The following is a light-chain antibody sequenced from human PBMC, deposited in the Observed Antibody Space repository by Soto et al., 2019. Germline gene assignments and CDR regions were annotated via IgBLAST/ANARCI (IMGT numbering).Light chain of an antibody. CDR1: QSVSSN. CDR3: QQYNNWPPLT. V-gene: IGKV3-15*01. J-gene: IGKJ4*01. CDR2: GES. Sequence: EIVMTQSPATLSVSPGERATLFCRASQSVSSNLAWHQQKPGQAPRLLVYGESTRATGIPARFSGSGSGTEFTLTISSLQSEDFAVYYCQQYNNWPPLTFGGGTKVEIK.